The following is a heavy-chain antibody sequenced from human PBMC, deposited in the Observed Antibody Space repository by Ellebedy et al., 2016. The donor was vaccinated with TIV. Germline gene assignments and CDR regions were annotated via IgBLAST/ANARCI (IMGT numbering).Heavy chain of an antibody. D-gene: IGHD6-6*01. CDR1: GFTFSSYW. Sequence: GESLKISCVASGFTFSSYWMSWVRQAPGRGLEWVANLKQDGREEYYVDSVKGRFTISRDNAKNSLYLQMNRLSVEDTALYHCARSRYPGARSSFDSWGQGTLVTVSS. CDR3: ARSRYPGARSSFDS. J-gene: IGHJ4*02. V-gene: IGHV3-7*01. CDR2: LKQDGREE.